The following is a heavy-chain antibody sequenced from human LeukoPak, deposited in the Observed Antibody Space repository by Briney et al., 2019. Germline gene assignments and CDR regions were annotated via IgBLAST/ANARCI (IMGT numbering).Heavy chain of an antibody. CDR1: GGSISSYY. J-gene: IGHJ4*02. CDR3: ARIGYSSGWYVSY. Sequence: SETLSLTCTVSGGSISSYYWSWIRQPPGKGLEWIGEINHSGSTNYNPSLKSRVTISVDTSKNQFSLKLSSVTAADTAVYYCARIGYSSGWYVSYWGQGTLVTVSS. CDR2: INHSGST. D-gene: IGHD6-19*01. V-gene: IGHV4-34*01.